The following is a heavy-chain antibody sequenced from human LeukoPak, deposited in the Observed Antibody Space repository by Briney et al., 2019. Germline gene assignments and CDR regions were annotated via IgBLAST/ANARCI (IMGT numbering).Heavy chain of an antibody. CDR3: AKHYYDSSDYSVYYFDY. Sequence: GGSLRLSCTASGFTFSSYVMSWVRQAPGKGLEWVSAISGTGRTTYYTDSVKGRFTISRDNSKSTIYLQMNSLRAEDTAVYYCAKHYYDSSDYSVYYFDYWGRGTLVTVSS. D-gene: IGHD3-22*01. CDR2: ISGTGRTT. J-gene: IGHJ4*02. V-gene: IGHV3-23*01. CDR1: GFTFSSYV.